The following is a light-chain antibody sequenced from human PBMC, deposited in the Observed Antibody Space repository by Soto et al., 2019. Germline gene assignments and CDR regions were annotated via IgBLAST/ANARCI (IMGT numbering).Light chain of an antibody. CDR2: AAS. J-gene: IGKJ1*01. V-gene: IGKV1-5*01. Sequence: DIQMTQSPSSLSASVGDRITITCRASQSISRYLNWYQHKPGKAPKLLINAASSLERGVPSRFSGSGSETEFTLTVSGLQPDDFATYYCQQYNEIPWTFGQGTKVDIK. CDR3: QQYNEIPWT. CDR1: QSISRY.